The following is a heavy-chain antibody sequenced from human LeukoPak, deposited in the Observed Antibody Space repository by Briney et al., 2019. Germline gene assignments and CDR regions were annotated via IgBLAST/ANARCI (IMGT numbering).Heavy chain of an antibody. Sequence: SQTLSLTCGISGDSVSSNHAAWNWIRPSPSRGLEWLGRTYYGSKWSNDYAVSVKSRITINPDTSRNQFSLHLNAVTPEDTAIYFCAGSSAGTEGWFDSWGQGTLVTVSS. D-gene: IGHD1-1*01. J-gene: IGHJ5*01. CDR3: AGSSAGTEGWFDS. CDR1: GDSVSSNHAA. V-gene: IGHV6-1*01. CDR2: TYYGSKWSN.